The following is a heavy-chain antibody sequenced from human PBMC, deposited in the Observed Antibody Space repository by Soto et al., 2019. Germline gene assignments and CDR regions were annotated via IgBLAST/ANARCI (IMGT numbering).Heavy chain of an antibody. Sequence: PDTLSLTCTVSGDSIISSDFYWVWVLQPPGKGLEWIGSIFYLGSSYYNPSLKSRVTMSVDTSKNQFSLRLRSVTAADTALYFCARHSLALRKNNWFDPWGQGIMVTVSS. J-gene: IGHJ5*02. CDR2: IFYLGSS. CDR1: GDSIISSDFY. D-gene: IGHD3-3*02. CDR3: ARHSLALRKNNWFDP. V-gene: IGHV4-39*01.